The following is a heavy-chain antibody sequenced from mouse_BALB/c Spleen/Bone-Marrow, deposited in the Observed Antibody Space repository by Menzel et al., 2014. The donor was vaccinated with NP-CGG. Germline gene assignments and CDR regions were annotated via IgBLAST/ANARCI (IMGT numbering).Heavy chain of an antibody. CDR1: GYTFTDYS. J-gene: IGHJ4*01. Sequence: QVHVKQSGAELVRPGVSVKISCKGSGYTFTDYSIHWVRQSHAKSLEWIGVISTYYGDANYNQKFKGKATMTVDKSSSTAYMELARLTSEDPAIYCCARRGSMDYWGQGTSVTVSS. CDR3: ARRGSMDY. CDR2: ISTYYGDA. V-gene: IGHV1-67*01.